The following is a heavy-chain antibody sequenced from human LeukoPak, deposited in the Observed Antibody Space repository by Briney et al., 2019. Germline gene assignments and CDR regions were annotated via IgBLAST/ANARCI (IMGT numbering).Heavy chain of an antibody. J-gene: IGHJ4*02. D-gene: IGHD3-16*01. Sequence: SETLSLTCTVSGGSISSYYRSWIRQPPGKGLEWIGYIYYSGSTNYNPSLKSRVTISVDTSKNQFSLKLSSVTAADTAVYYCASTLNMIPPPGYFDYWGQGTLVTVSS. V-gene: IGHV4-59*08. CDR3: ASTLNMIPPPGYFDY. CDR2: IYYSGST. CDR1: GGSISSYY.